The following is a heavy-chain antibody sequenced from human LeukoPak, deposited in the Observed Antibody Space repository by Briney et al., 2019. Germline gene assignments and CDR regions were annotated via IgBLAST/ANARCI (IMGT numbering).Heavy chain of an antibody. Sequence: PGGSLRLSCAASGFTFSNYGIHWVRQAPGKGLEWVAVIWYDGGHKYYADSVKGRFTISRDNSKNTLYLQMNSLRAEDTAVYYCARVRDFDWLFYFDYWGQGTLVTVSS. J-gene: IGHJ4*02. D-gene: IGHD3-9*01. CDR1: GFTFSNYG. CDR3: ARVRDFDWLFYFDY. V-gene: IGHV3-33*01. CDR2: IWYDGGHK.